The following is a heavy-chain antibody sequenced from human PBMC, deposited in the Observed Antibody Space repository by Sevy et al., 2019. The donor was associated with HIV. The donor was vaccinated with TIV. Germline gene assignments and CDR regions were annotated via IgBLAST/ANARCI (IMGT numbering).Heavy chain of an antibody. CDR1: GYTFTSYG. CDR2: ISTYNTVR. Sequence: ASVKVSCKASGYTFTSYGISWVRQAPGQGLEWMGWISTYNTVRNSAQKFHDRVTMTIDTSTSTAYMELRGLRSDDTAVYYCARSTQVAGRSNWFDPWCQGTLVTVSS. D-gene: IGHD6-19*01. CDR3: ARSTQVAGRSNWFDP. J-gene: IGHJ5*02. V-gene: IGHV1-18*01.